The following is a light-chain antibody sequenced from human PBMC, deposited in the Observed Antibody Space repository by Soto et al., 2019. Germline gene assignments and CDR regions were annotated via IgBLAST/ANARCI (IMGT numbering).Light chain of an antibody. J-gene: IGLJ1*01. CDR3: SSYTSSSTLSTYV. CDR1: SSDVGGYNY. V-gene: IGLV2-14*03. CDR2: DVS. Sequence: QSALTQPASVSGSPGQSITISCTGTSSDVGGYNYVSWYQHHPGKAPKLMIYDVSNRPSGVSNRFSGSKSGNTASLIISGHQAEDEADYYCSSYTSSSTLSTYVFGTGTKVTVL.